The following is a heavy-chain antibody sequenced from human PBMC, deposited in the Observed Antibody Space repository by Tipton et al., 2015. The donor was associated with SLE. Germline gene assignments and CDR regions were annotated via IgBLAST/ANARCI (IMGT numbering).Heavy chain of an antibody. CDR1: GYSISSGYY. D-gene: IGHD6-13*01. Sequence: TLSLTCAVSGYSISSGYYWGWIRQPPGKGLEWIGSIYHSGSTYYNPSLKSRVTISVDTSKNQFSLKLSSVTAADTAVYYCARDRGSSWHNWFDPWGQGTLVTVSS. V-gene: IGHV4-38-2*02. CDR3: ARDRGSSWHNWFDP. J-gene: IGHJ5*02. CDR2: IYHSGST.